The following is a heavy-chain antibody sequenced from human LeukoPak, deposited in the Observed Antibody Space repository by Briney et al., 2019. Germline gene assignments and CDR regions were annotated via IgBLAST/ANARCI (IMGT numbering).Heavy chain of an antibody. CDR2: INPNSGGT. CDR1: GYTFTGYY. J-gene: IGHJ4*02. CDR3: AKGVHSYGNFDY. Sequence: ASVKVSCKASGYTFTGYYMHWVRQPPGEWLEWMGRINPNSGGTNYAQKCQGKGTMTRETSISTAYMELSMLTSDDTAVYYCAKGVHSYGNFDYWGQGTLVTVSS. V-gene: IGHV1-2*06. D-gene: IGHD5-18*01.